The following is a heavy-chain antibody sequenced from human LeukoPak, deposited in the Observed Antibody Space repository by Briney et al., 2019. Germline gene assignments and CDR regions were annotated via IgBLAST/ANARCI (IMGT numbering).Heavy chain of an antibody. D-gene: IGHD3-10*01. Sequence: SETLSLTCTVSGGSISGYYWSWIRQPPGKGLEWIAYIHYSGVTSYNPSLKSRVTISVDTSENQFSLKLSSVTAADTAVYYCARTIPQGSGDYWGQGTLVTVSS. V-gene: IGHV4-59*01. J-gene: IGHJ4*02. CDR3: ARTIPQGSGDY. CDR1: GGSISGYY. CDR2: IHYSGVT.